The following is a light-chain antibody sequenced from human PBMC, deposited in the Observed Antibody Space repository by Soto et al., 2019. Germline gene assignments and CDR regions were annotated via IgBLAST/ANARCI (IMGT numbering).Light chain of an antibody. CDR3: QAWDSSIERVV. V-gene: IGLV3-1*01. J-gene: IGLJ2*01. CDR1: KLGDKY. Sequence: SYELTQPPSVSVSPGQTASITCSGDKLGDKYACWYQQKPGQSPVLVIYQDSKRPSGIPERFSGSNSGNTATLTISGTQAMDEADYYCQAWDSSIERVVFGGGTKLTVL. CDR2: QDS.